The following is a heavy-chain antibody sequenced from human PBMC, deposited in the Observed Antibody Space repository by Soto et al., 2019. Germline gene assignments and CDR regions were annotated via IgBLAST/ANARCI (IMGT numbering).Heavy chain of an antibody. J-gene: IGHJ4*02. V-gene: IGHV3-48*03. CDR3: AREEINCGGDCFSL. CDR1: GFTFSSYE. D-gene: IGHD2-21*02. Sequence: EVQLVESGGDLVQPGGSLRLSCAASGFTFSSYEMNWVRQAPGRGLEWMSYISSSGDLIYYADSVRGRFTVSRDSAKNSMYLQMNSLRAEDTAVYYCAREEINCGGDCFSLWGQGTLVTVSS. CDR2: ISSSGDLI.